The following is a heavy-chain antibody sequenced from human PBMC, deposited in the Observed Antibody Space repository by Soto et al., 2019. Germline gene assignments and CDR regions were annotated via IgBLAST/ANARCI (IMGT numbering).Heavy chain of an antibody. D-gene: IGHD4-17*01. CDR3: ARDSIPLDYGDSCVDY. Sequence: QVQLVESGGGVVQPGRSLRLSCAASGFTFSSYAMHWVRQAPGKGLEWVAVISYDGSNKYYADSVKGRFTISRDNSKNTLYLQMNGLRAEDTAVYYCARDSIPLDYGDSCVDYWGQGTLVTVSS. CDR1: GFTFSSYA. V-gene: IGHV3-30-3*01. CDR2: ISYDGSNK. J-gene: IGHJ4*02.